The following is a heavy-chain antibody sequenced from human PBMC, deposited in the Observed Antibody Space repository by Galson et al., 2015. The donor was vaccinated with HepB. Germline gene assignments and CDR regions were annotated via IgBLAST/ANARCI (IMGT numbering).Heavy chain of an antibody. D-gene: IGHD3-22*01. CDR2: IIPLFGSA. V-gene: IGHV1-69*13. CDR1: GVTFSNYA. Sequence: SVKVSCKASGVTFSNYAISWLRQAPGQGLEWMGGIIPLFGSAHYAQKLQGRVTITADESTSTTYMELSSLRSEDTALYYCARQHDTSGYYPYWGQGTLVTVSS. J-gene: IGHJ4*02. CDR3: ARQHDTSGYYPY.